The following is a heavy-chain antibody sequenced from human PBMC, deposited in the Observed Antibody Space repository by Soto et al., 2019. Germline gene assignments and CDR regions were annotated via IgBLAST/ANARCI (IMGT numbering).Heavy chain of an antibody. V-gene: IGHV1-69*01. J-gene: IGHJ6*02. D-gene: IGHD3-10*01. CDR3: ARDRRITMVRGGSGYGMDV. CDR2: IIPIFGTA. CDR1: GGTFSSYA. Sequence: QVQLVQSGAEVKKPGSSVKVSCKASGGTFSSYAISWVRQAPGQGLEWMGGIIPIFGTANYAQKFPGRVTITADESTSTAYMELSSLRSEDTAVYYCARDRRITMVRGGSGYGMDVWGPGTTVTVSS.